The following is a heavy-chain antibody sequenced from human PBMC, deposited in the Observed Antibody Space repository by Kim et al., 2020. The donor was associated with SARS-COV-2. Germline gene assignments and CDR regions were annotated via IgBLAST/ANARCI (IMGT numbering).Heavy chain of an antibody. CDR1: GFTFDDYG. V-gene: IGHV3-20*04. CDR3: ARRDAFGWFDP. J-gene: IGHJ5*02. D-gene: IGHD3-10*01. CDR2: INWNGGST. Sequence: GGSLRLSCAASGFTFDDYGMSWVRQAPGKGLEWVSGINWNGGSTGYADSVKGRFTISRDNAKNSLYLQMNSLIAEDTALYYCARRDAFGWFDPWGQGTLVTVSS.